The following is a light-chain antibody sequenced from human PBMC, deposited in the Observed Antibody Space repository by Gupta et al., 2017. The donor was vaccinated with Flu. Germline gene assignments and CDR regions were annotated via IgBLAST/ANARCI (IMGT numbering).Light chain of an antibody. V-gene: IGLV2-14*04. J-gene: IGLJ1*01. CDR2: DVT. CDR1: SSDIGSHNY. Sequence: TISCNGTSSDIGSHNYVSWYQQHPGKAPKLMIYDVTNRHSGVSDRFSGSKSGNTASLTITGLQSEDEADYYCCSCRRTTTSSYVFGTGTELTVL. CDR3: CSCRRTTTSSYV.